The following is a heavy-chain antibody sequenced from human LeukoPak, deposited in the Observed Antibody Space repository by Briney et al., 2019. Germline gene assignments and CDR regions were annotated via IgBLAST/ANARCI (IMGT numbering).Heavy chain of an antibody. CDR3: AREFVLITCSYFDY. CDR1: GFTFSSYW. CDR2: IKQDGSEK. Sequence: GGSLRLSCAASGFTFSSYWMSWVRQAPGKGLEWVANIKQDGSEKYYVDSVKGRFTISRDNAKNSLYLQMNSLRAGDTAVYYCAREFVLITCSYFDYWGQGTLVTVSS. J-gene: IGHJ4*02. V-gene: IGHV3-7*05. D-gene: IGHD3-10*01.